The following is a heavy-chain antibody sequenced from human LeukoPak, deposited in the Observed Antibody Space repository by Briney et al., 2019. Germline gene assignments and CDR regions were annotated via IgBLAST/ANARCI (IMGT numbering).Heavy chain of an antibody. CDR2: INAGNGHT. D-gene: IGHD2-15*01. CDR1: GYTFTSYT. V-gene: IGHV1-3*01. Sequence: VASVKVSCKASGYTFTSYTMHWVRQAPGQRLEWMGWINAGNGHTKYSQKFQGRVTITRGTSASTAYMELSSLRSEDTAVYYCARVLRDYCSGGSCYQLNYWGQGTLVTVSS. CDR3: ARVLRDYCSGGSCYQLNY. J-gene: IGHJ4*02.